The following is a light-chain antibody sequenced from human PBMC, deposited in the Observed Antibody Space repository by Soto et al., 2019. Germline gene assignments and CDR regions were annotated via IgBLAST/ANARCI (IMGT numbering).Light chain of an antibody. J-gene: IGKJ4*01. CDR1: QGISST. CDR2: DAS. Sequence: AIQLTQSPSSLSAFVGDSVAITCRASQGISSTLAWFQQKPRKAPILLIYDASSLESGVPSRFSGSGSGTDLTLAISSLQPEDFATYFCQQFHNSPLTFGGGTKVEIK. CDR3: QQFHNSPLT. V-gene: IGKV1D-13*01.